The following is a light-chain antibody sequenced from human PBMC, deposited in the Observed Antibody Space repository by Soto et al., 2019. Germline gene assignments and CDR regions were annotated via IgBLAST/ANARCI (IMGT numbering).Light chain of an antibody. CDR2: DAS. Sequence: EIVLTQSPATLSLSAGERATLSCRASQSVVTYLAWYQHKPGQAPRLLIYDASNRATGIPARFSGSGSGTDFTLSISSLEPEDFAVYYCQQRSTWPLTFGGGTQ. CDR3: QQRSTWPLT. J-gene: IGKJ4*01. CDR1: QSVVTY. V-gene: IGKV3-11*01.